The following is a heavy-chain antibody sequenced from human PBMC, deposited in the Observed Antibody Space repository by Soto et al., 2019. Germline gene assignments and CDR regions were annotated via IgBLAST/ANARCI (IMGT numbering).Heavy chain of an antibody. D-gene: IGHD3-3*01. CDR3: ARGGKVGAYDFWSGSYYYYYYMDV. CDR2: INHSGST. CDR1: GGSFSGYY. J-gene: IGHJ6*03. Sequence: SETLSLTCAVYGGSFSGYYWSWIRQPPGKGLEWIGEINHSGSTNYNPSLKSRVTISVDTSKNQFSLKLSSVTAADTAVYYCARGGKVGAYDFWSGSYYYYYYMDVWGKGTTVTVSS. V-gene: IGHV4-34*01.